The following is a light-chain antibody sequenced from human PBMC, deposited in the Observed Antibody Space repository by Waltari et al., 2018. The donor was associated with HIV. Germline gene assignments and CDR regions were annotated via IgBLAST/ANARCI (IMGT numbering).Light chain of an antibody. CDR2: EVS. J-gene: IGLJ2*01. Sequence: QSALIQPPSASGSPGQSVTISRPGASSALGVYNSVSWYQQRPGKAPKVIISEVSKRSSGVPNRFSGSTSGNTASLTVSGLQADDEAEYFCSFYGGSNILVFGGGTKLTVL. CDR1: SSALGVYNS. V-gene: IGLV2-8*01. CDR3: SFYGGSNILV.